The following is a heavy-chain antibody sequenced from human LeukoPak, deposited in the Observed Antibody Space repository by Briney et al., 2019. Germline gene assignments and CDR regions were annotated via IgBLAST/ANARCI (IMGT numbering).Heavy chain of an antibody. J-gene: IGHJ4*02. Sequence: PSQTLSLTCTVSGGSISSGDYYWYWVRQPPGKGLEWIGYIYYSGSTYYKPSLKSRVFISIDTSKNQFSLKLSSVTAADTAVYYCALSTGPGGLFNYWGQGTLVTVSS. CDR1: GGSISSGDYY. V-gene: IGHV4-30-4*08. CDR3: ALSTGPGGLFNY. CDR2: IYYSGST. D-gene: IGHD2/OR15-2a*01.